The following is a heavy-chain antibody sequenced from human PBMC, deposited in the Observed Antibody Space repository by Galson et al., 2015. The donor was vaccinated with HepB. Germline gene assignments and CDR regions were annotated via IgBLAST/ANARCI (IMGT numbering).Heavy chain of an antibody. J-gene: IGHJ6*02. Sequence: SVKVSCKASGGTFSSYAISWVRQAPGQGLEWMGWISAYNGNTNYAQKLQGRVTMTTDTSTSTAYMELRSLRSDDTAVYYGARDTKSAAGDLYYYYYYGMDVWGQGTTVTVSS. CDR3: ARDTKSAAGDLYYYYYYGMDV. CDR2: ISAYNGNT. V-gene: IGHV1-18*01. CDR1: GGTFSSYA. D-gene: IGHD6-13*01.